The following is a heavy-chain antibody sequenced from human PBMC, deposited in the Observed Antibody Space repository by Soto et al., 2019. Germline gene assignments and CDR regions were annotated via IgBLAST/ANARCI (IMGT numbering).Heavy chain of an antibody. V-gene: IGHV1-69*13. CDR3: ADLRFLEWLRSDV. D-gene: IGHD3-3*01. Sequence: ASVKVSCKASGGTFSSYAISWVRQAPGQGLEWMGGIIPIFGTANYAQKFQGRVTITADESTSTAYMELSSLRSEDTAVYYCADLRFLEWLRSDVGGQGTTVTGSS. J-gene: IGHJ6*02. CDR2: IIPIFGTA. CDR1: GGTFSSYA.